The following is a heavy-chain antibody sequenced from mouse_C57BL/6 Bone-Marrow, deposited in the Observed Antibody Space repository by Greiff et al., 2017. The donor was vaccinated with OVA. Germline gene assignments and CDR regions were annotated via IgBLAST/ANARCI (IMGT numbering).Heavy chain of an antibody. J-gene: IGHJ1*03. D-gene: IGHD1-1*01. CDR1: GFTFSDYG. V-gene: IGHV5-17*01. CDR2: ISSGSSTI. CDR3: ARQLLLRYKGYFDV. Sequence: EVKLMESGGGLVKPGGSLKLSCAASGFTFSDYGMHWVRRAPEKGLEWVAYISSGSSTIYYADTVKGRFTISRDNAKNTLFLQMTSLRSEDTAMYYCARQLLLRYKGYFDVWGTGTTVTVSS.